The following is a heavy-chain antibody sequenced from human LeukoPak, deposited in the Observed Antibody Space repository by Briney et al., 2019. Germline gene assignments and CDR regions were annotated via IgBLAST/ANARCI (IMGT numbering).Heavy chain of an antibody. CDR1: GFTFSIYA. Sequence: PGGSLRLSCAASGFTFSIYAMSWVRQPPGRGLEWVSAISSGGGSTYYADSVKGRFTISRDNSKNTLYLQMNSLRAEDTAVYYCAKEPPYGSGSYFDYWGQGTLVTVSS. V-gene: IGHV3-23*01. CDR3: AKEPPYGSGSYFDY. CDR2: ISSGGGST. J-gene: IGHJ4*02. D-gene: IGHD3-10*01.